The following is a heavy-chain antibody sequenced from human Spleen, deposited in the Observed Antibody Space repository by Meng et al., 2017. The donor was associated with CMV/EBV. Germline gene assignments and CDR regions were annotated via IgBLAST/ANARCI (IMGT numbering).Heavy chain of an antibody. J-gene: IGHJ4*02. D-gene: IGHD3-3*01. V-gene: IGHV1-8*01. CDR2: MNPNNGNT. CDR3: ANLGLWSGHYDY. CDR1: GYSFHGYD. Sequence: SCKPSGYSFHGYDISWMPQATGQGLEWVGWMNPNNGNTGYAQKFQGRVTLTRNTSIRTAYMELSSLSSEDTAVYYCANLGLWSGHYDYWGQGTLVTVSS.